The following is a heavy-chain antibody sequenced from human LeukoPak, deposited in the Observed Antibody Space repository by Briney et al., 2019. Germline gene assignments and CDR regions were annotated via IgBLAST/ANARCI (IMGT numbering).Heavy chain of an antibody. CDR1: GFTFSSHG. J-gene: IGHJ4*02. Sequence: PGGTLRLSCAASGFTFSSHGMNWVRQAPGKGLEWVSGIIPSGHTTYYADSVKGRFTISRDNAKNSLYLQMNSLRAEDTAVYYCARDFKDYGSGEGFDYWGQGTLVTVSS. CDR3: ARDFKDYGSGEGFDY. V-gene: IGHV3-48*04. CDR2: IIPSGHTT. D-gene: IGHD3-10*01.